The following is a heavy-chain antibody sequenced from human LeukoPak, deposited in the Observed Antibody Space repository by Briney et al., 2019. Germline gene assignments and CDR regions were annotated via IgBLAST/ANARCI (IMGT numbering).Heavy chain of an antibody. CDR3: ARSTHCSGGSCYQFDY. CDR1: GGTFSSYA. CDR2: IIPIFGTA. D-gene: IGHD2-15*01. Sequence: SVKVSCKASGGTFSSYAISWVRQAPGQGLEWMGGIIPIFGTANYAQKFQGRVTITADESTSTAYMELSSLRSEDTAVYYCARSTHCSGGSCYQFDYRGQGTLVTVSS. V-gene: IGHV1-69*13. J-gene: IGHJ4*02.